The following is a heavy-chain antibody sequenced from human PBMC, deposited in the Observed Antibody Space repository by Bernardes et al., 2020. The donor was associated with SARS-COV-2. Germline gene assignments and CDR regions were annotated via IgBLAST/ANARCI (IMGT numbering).Heavy chain of an antibody. CDR3: ARGISGYGSDY. CDR1: GYTFTSDY. V-gene: IGHV1-46*03. J-gene: IGHJ4*02. CDR2: LNPSSGHA. D-gene: IGHD5-12*01. Sequence: ASVKASCKASGYTFTSDYLHWVRQAPGQGLEWMGILNPSSGHATSAQRFRGRLTMTRDTSTGTAYMELSSLGYEDTAVYYCARGISGYGSDYWGQGTLVTVSA.